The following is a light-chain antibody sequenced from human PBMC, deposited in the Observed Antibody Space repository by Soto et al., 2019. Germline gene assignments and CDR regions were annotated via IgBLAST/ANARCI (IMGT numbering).Light chain of an antibody. CDR2: DAS. V-gene: IGKV3-15*01. CDR3: QQYNNWPLT. Sequence: EIVMTQSPATLSVSQGERVTLSCRASQSAISNLAWYQQKPGQTPRLLIYDASTRATDIPARFSGSGSGTDFTLTISSLLSEDFAVYSCQQYNNWPLTFGQGTKVDIK. J-gene: IGKJ1*01. CDR1: QSAISN.